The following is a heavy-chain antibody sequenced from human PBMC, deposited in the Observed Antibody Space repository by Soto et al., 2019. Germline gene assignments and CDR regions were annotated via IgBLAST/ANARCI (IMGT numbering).Heavy chain of an antibody. CDR1: GFTFSSYA. CDR2: ISGSGGST. CDR3: AAPPRGYCSSTSCAFDI. J-gene: IGHJ3*02. Sequence: EVQLLESGGGLVQPGGSLRLSCAASGFTFSSYAMSWVRQAPGKGLEWVSAISGSGGSTYYADSVKGRFTISRDNSKNTLYLQMNSLRAEDTAVYYCAAPPRGYCSSTSCAFDIWGQGTMVTVSS. V-gene: IGHV3-23*01. D-gene: IGHD2-2*01.